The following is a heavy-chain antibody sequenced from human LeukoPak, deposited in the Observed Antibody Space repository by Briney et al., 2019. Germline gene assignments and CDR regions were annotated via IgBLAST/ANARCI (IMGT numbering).Heavy chain of an antibody. CDR2: ISAYNGNT. CDR1: GYTFTSYG. V-gene: IGHV1-18*01. D-gene: IGHD2-21*02. CDR3: ATGVDVVTAIRPLEY. Sequence: ASVKVSCKASGYTFTSYGISWVRQAPGQGLEWMGWISAYNGNTNYAQKLQGRVTMTTDTSTNTAYMELRSLRSDDTAVYYCATGVDVVTAIRPLEYWGQGTLVTVSS. J-gene: IGHJ4*02.